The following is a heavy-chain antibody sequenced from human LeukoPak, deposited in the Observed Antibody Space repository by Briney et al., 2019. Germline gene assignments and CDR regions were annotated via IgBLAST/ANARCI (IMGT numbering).Heavy chain of an antibody. V-gene: IGHV1-69*04. CDR1: GGTFSSYA. CDR3: AGGAHRGSYFDY. D-gene: IGHD1-26*01. J-gene: IGHJ4*02. CDR2: IIPILGTA. Sequence: AASVKVSCKASGGTFSSYAISWVRQAPGQGLEWMGRIIPILGTANYAQKFQGRVTITADKSTSTAYMELSSLRSEDTAVYYCAGGAHRGSYFDYWGQGTLVTVSS.